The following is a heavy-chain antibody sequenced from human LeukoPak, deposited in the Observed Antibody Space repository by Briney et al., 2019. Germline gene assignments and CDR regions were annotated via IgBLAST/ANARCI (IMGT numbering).Heavy chain of an antibody. CDR3: AELGITMIGGV. CDR2: IDFIGTTI. D-gene: IGHD3-10*02. V-gene: IGHV3-48*03. J-gene: IGHJ6*04. CDR1: GFTFSHFE. Sequence: GGSLRLSCAASGFTFSHFEMNWVRQAPGKGLEWISYIDFIGTTIYYADSVQGRFSISRDNAKNSLYLQMNSLRAEDTAVYYCAELGITMIGGVWGKGTTVTISS.